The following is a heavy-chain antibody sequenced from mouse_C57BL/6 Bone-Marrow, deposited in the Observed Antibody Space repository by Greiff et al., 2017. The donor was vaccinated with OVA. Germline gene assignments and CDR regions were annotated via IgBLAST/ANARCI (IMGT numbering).Heavy chain of an antibody. J-gene: IGHJ4*01. CDR1: GYSITSGYY. Sequence: ESGPGLVKPSQSLSLTCSVTGYSITSGYYWNWIRQFPGNKLEWMGYISYYGSNNYNPSLKNRISITRDTSKNQFVLKLNSVTTEDTATYYCARNAYYSNYDYYAMDYWGQGTSVTVSS. CDR2: ISYYGSN. CDR3: ARNAYYSNYDYYAMDY. D-gene: IGHD2-5*01. V-gene: IGHV3-6*01.